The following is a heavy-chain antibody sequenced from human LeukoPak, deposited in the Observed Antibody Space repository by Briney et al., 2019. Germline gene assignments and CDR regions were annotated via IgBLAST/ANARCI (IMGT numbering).Heavy chain of an antibody. J-gene: IGHJ4*02. Sequence: SETLSLTCGISGDSIRRNYWSWIRQPPGKGLEWIGYIHYSGNTNYNPSLKSRVSISVDTSKNQFSLKLTSVTAADTAVYYCAAYRSGTHYNSYYFDDWGQGTPVIVSS. V-gene: IGHV4-59*08. CDR3: AAYRSGTHYNSYYFDD. D-gene: IGHD3-10*01. CDR2: IHYSGNT. CDR1: GDSIRRNY.